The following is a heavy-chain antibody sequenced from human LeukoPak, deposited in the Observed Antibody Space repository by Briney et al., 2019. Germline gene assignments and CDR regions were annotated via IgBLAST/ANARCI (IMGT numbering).Heavy chain of an antibody. CDR3: ARVGYDFWSGYRSFDY. CDR1: GFTFSSYA. J-gene: IGHJ4*02. D-gene: IGHD3-3*01. Sequence: GGSLRLSCAASGFTFSSYAMSWVRQAPGKGLEWVSAISGSGGSTYYADSVKGRFTIPRDNSKNTLYLQMNSLRAEDTAVYYCARVGYDFWSGYRSFDYWGQGTLVTVSS. V-gene: IGHV3-23*01. CDR2: ISGSGGST.